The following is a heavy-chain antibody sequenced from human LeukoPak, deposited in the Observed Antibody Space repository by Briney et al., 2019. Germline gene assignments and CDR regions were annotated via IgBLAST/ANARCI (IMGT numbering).Heavy chain of an antibody. D-gene: IGHD3-10*01. CDR3: ARDQDYYGSGSQGGGYYYYYMVV. J-gene: IGHJ6*03. CDR1: GYTFTSYY. CDR2: INPSVGST. Sequence: GASVKVSCKASGYTFTSYYMHWVRQAPGQGLEWMGIINPSVGSTSYAQKFQGRVTMTRDTSTSTVYMELSSLRYEDTAVYYCARDQDYYGSGSQGGGYYYYYMVVWGKGTTVTVSS. V-gene: IGHV1-46*01.